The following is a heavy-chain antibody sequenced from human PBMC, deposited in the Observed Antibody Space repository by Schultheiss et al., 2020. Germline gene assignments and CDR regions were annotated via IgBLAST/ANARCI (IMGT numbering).Heavy chain of an antibody. Sequence: AFVKVSCKASGYTFTSYGISWVRQAPGQGLEWMGWISAYNGNTNYAQKLQGRVTMTTDTSTSTAYMELRSLRSDDTAVYYCAREALVMGALDYWGQGTLVTGSS. V-gene: IGHV1-18*01. CDR1: GYTFTSYG. CDR3: AREALVMGALDY. J-gene: IGHJ4*02. CDR2: ISAYNGNT. D-gene: IGHD1-26*01.